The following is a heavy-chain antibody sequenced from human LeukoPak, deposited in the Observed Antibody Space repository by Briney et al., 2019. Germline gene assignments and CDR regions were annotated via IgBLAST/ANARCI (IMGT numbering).Heavy chain of an antibody. V-gene: IGHV3-74*01. J-gene: IGHJ6*02. Sequence: PGGSLRLSCAASGFAFSSYWMHWVRQAPGKGLVWVSRIKTDGSSTDYADSVQGRFTISRDNSMNTLYLQMNSLRAEDTAVYYCAGYYQNYVMDVWGQGTTVTVSS. CDR3: AGYYQNYVMDV. CDR1: GFAFSSYW. CDR2: IKTDGSST. D-gene: IGHD2-8*01.